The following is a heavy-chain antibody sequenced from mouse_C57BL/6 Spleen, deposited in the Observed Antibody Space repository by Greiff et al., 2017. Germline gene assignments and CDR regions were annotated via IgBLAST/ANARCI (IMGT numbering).Heavy chain of an antibody. CDR3: ARREDYGGAMDY. D-gene: IGHD2-4*01. CDR1: GYTFTSYW. Sequence: VQLQQPGAELVRPGSSVKLSCKASGYTFTSYWMHWVKQRPIQGLEWIGNIDPSDSETHYNQKFKDKATLTVDKYSSTAYMQLSSLTSEDSAVYYCARREDYGGAMDYWGQGTSVTVSS. J-gene: IGHJ4*01. V-gene: IGHV1-52*01. CDR2: IDPSDSET.